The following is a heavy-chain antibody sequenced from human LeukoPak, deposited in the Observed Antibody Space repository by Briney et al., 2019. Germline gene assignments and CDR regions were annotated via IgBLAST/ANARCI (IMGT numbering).Heavy chain of an antibody. J-gene: IGHJ4*02. D-gene: IGHD3-22*01. CDR3: ARSSERRYYFDY. Sequence: PGGSLRLSCAASGFTVSSNYMSWVRQAPGKGLEWVSIIYNSDSTFYADSVKGRFTVSRDNSKNTLYLQMNTLRAEDTAVYYCARSSERRYYFDYWGQGTLVTVSS. CDR2: IYNSDST. CDR1: GFTVSSNY. V-gene: IGHV3-53*01.